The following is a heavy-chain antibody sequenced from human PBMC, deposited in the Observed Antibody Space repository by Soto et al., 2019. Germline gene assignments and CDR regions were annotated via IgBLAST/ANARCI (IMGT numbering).Heavy chain of an antibody. CDR1: GGSISIGGHY. CDR2: VYYRGNT. CDR3: ARHPGYYDILSGYTTYYFDY. Sequence: SETLSLTCTVSGGSISIGGHYWSWILHHPGKGLEWIGYVYYRGNTDYNPSLKSRVTISLDTPKNQFSLKLSSVTAADTAVYYCARHPGYYDILSGYTTYYFDYWGQGILVTVSS. J-gene: IGHJ4*02. V-gene: IGHV4-61*08. D-gene: IGHD3-9*01.